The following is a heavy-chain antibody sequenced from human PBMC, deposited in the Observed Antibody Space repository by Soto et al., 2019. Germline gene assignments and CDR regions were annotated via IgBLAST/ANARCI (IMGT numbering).Heavy chain of an antibody. CDR1: GGSISSSSYY. D-gene: IGHD5-12*01. J-gene: IGHJ6*03. Sequence: QLQLQESGPGLVKPSETLSLTCTVSGGSISSSSYYWGWIRQPPGKGLEWIGSIYYSGSTYYNPSLKSRVTISVDTSKNQFSLKLSSVTAADTAVYYCARLHGYSGYDSPDSSYYMDVWGKGTTVTVSS. CDR2: IYYSGST. CDR3: ARLHGYSGYDSPDSSYYMDV. V-gene: IGHV4-39*01.